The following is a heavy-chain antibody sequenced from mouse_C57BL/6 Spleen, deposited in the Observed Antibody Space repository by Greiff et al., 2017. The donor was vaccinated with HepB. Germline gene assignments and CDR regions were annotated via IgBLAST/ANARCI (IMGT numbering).Heavy chain of an antibody. Sequence: EVKVVESEGGLVQPGRSMKLSCTASGFTFSDYYMAWVRQVPEKGLEWVANINYDGSSTYYLDSLKSRFIISRDNAKNILYLQMSSLKSEDTATYYCARIYYDYDGDAMDYWGQGTSVTVSS. J-gene: IGHJ4*01. D-gene: IGHD2-4*01. CDR2: INYDGSST. CDR1: GFTFSDYY. CDR3: ARIYYDYDGDAMDY. V-gene: IGHV5-16*01.